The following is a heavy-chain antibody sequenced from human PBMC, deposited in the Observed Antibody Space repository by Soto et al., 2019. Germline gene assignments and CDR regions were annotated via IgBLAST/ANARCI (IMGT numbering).Heavy chain of an antibody. CDR1: GFSVSANY. CDR2: IHGGGNT. V-gene: IGHV3-53*01. Sequence: GSLRLSCVASGFSVSANYMTWMRQAPGKGLEWVSVIHGGGNTYYADSVKGRFTISRDNSKNTVHLQMESLRVDDTAVYYCARDRGNYYDTSRFDPWGQGTLVTVSS. D-gene: IGHD3-22*01. CDR3: ARDRGNYYDTSRFDP. J-gene: IGHJ5*02.